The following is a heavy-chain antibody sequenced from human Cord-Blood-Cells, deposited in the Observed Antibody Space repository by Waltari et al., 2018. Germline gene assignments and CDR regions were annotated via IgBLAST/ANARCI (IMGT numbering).Heavy chain of an antibody. CDR2: IYPGDSDT. J-gene: IGHJ3*02. V-gene: IGHV5-51*01. CDR3: ARASIAARIDAFDI. D-gene: IGHD6-6*01. Sequence: WVRQMPGKGLEWMGIIYPGDSDTRYSPSFQGQVTISADKSISTAYLQWSSLKASDTAMYYCARASIAARIDAFDIWGQGTMVTVSS.